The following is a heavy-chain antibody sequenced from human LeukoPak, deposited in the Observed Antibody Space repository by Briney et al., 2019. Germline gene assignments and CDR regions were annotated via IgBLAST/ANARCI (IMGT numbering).Heavy chain of an antibody. CDR3: ARDRTYDILTGYYK. V-gene: IGHV4-38-2*02. CDR2: IYHSGST. J-gene: IGHJ4*02. Sequence: PSETLSLTCTVSGYSISSGYYWGWIRQPPGKGLEWTGSIYHSGSTYYNPSLKSRVTISVDTSKNQFSLKLSSVTAADTAVYYCARDRTYDILTGYYKWGQGTLVTVSS. CDR1: GYSISSGYY. D-gene: IGHD3-9*01.